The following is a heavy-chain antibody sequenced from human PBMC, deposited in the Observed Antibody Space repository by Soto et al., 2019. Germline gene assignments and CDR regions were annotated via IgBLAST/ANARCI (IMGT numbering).Heavy chain of an antibody. V-gene: IGHV3-48*02. Sequence: EVQLVESGGGLVRPGGSLRLSCAASGFTFSTYSMNWVRQAPGQGLEWVSYISSGSATIYYADSVKGRFTISGDNAENSLYLQMNRLTDEDTAVYYCVRESASYSSSSGSYWYFDLWGRGTVITVSS. D-gene: IGHD6-6*01. CDR2: ISSGSATI. CDR1: GFTFSTYS. J-gene: IGHJ2*01. CDR3: VRESASYSSSSGSYWYFDL.